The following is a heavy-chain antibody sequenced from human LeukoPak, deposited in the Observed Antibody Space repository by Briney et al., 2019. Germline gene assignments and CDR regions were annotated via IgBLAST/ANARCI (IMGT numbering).Heavy chain of an antibody. CDR1: GVSISSGDYY. V-gene: IGHV4-30-4*01. CDR3: ARPYYYDSRIDP. D-gene: IGHD3-22*01. J-gene: IGHJ5*02. Sequence: SQTLSLTCTVSGVSISSGDYYWSWIRQPPGKGLEGIGYTYYSGSTCYNPSLKSRVTISVDTSKNQFSLKLSSVTAADTAVYYCARPYYYDSRIDPWGQGTRVTVSS. CDR2: TYYSGST.